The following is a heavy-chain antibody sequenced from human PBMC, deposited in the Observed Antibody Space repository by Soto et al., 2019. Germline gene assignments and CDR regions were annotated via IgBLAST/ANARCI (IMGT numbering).Heavy chain of an antibody. V-gene: IGHV4-59*01. CDR3: ARVGSSWYLGMDV. CDR2: IYDTGST. CDR1: GGSISSYY. J-gene: IGHJ6*02. Sequence: QVQLQESGPGLVKPSETLSLTCTVSGGSISSYYWSWIRQPPGQGLEWIGYIYDTGSTNYNPSLKSRVTISVDTSKNQFSLKLSSVTAADTAVYYCARVGSSWYLGMDVWGQGTTVTVSS. D-gene: IGHD6-13*01.